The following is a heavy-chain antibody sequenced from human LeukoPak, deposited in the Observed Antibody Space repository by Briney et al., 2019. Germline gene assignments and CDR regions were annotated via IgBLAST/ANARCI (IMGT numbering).Heavy chain of an antibody. CDR3: ARVGCGVNFLDK. D-gene: IGHD3/OR15-3a*01. J-gene: IGHJ4*02. CDR2: ISLYNGNA. V-gene: IGHV1-18*01. CDR1: GYTFTHYG. Sequence: ASVKVSCKASGYTFTHYGIGWVRQAPGQGLEWMGWISLYNGNANYARKFQGRVTMTTDTSTSTAYMELRNLRSDDTAVYYCARVGCGVNFLDKWGQGTLVTVSS.